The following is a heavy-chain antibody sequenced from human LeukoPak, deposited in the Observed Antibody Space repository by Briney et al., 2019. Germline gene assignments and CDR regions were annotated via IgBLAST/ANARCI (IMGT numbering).Heavy chain of an antibody. CDR2: MYYGGNN. CDR1: GGSISSYH. J-gene: IGHJ2*01. V-gene: IGHV4-59*01. Sequence: KPSETLSLTCTVSGGSISSYHWGWIRQPPGKGLEWIGYMYYGGNNKYSPSLESRVTISMDTSRNQFFLNLNSVTAADTAVCYCARGRGTTVTRDWYFDLWGRGTLVAVSS. D-gene: IGHD4-11*01. CDR3: ARGRGTTVTRDWYFDL.